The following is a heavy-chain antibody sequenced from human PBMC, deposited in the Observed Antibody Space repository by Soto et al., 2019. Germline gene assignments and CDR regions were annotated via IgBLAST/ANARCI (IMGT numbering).Heavy chain of an antibody. Sequence: PLGSLRLSCSASGFTFSSYAMHGVRQAPGKGLEYVSAISSNGGSTYYADSVKGRFTISRDNSKNTLYLQMSSLRAEDTAVYYCVKGIVGATSGTWFDPWGQGTLVTVSS. CDR1: GFTFSSYA. D-gene: IGHD1-26*01. J-gene: IGHJ5*02. CDR2: ISSNGGST. V-gene: IGHV3-64D*06. CDR3: VKGIVGATSGTWFDP.